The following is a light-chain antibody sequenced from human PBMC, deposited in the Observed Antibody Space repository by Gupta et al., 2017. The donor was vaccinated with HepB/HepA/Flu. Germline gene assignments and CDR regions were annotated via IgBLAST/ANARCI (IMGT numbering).Light chain of an antibody. CDR3: QKENSSPWT. Sequence: DIQITQSPSSLSASVGDRVTITCRASQGISNYLAWYQQKPGKVPKLLLYAASTAQSGVPSRISSSGSAADFTLTISSRQPEDVVTYYCQKENSSPWTFGQGTKVEIK. J-gene: IGKJ1*01. CDR1: QGISNY. V-gene: IGKV1-27*01. CDR2: AAS.